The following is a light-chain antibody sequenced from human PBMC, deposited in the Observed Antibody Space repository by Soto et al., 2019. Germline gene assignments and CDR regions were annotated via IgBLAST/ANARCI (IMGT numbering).Light chain of an antibody. CDR3: QQRSNWPLT. CDR2: DAS. J-gene: IGKJ3*01. V-gene: IGKV3-11*01. Sequence: EIVLTQSPDTLSLSPGERATLSCRASQSIGSYLAWYQQKPGQAPRLLIYDASNRATGIPARFSGSGSGTDFTLTISSLEPEDSAVYYCQQRSNWPLTFGPGTKVDIK. CDR1: QSIGSY.